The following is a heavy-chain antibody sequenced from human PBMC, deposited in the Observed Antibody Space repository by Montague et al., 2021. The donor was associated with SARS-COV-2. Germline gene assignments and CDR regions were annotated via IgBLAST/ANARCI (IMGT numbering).Heavy chain of an antibody. J-gene: IGHJ4*02. Sequence: TLSLTCTVSGASISTGIYYWSWIRQPAGKGLEWIGRIRTTGHTDYNSSLEGRVFMSVDTSTNQFSLSLTSVTAADTAVNFCARFGSGTLEFDLWGQGTLVTVSS. D-gene: IGHD1-26*01. CDR3: ARFGSGTLEFDL. CDR1: GASISTGIYY. V-gene: IGHV4-61*02. CDR2: IRTTGHT.